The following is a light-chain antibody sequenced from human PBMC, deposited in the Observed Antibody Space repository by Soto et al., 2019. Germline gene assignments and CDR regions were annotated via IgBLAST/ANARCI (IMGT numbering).Light chain of an antibody. CDR2: GAS. CDR3: QQYGDSPLT. V-gene: IGKV3-20*01. Sequence: VLTQSPGTLSLSPGERATLSCRASQIVSGNFLAGYQQIPGQTPRLLIYGASSRATGIPGRISGSGSGTDFTLTINRLEPEDFAVYYCQQYGDSPLTFGGGTKLEMK. CDR1: QIVSGNF. J-gene: IGKJ4*01.